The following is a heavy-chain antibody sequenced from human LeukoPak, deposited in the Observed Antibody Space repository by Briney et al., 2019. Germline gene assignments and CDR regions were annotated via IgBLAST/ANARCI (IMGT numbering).Heavy chain of an antibody. Sequence: GGSLRLSCAASGFTFSGSAMHWVRQASGKGLEWVGRIRSKANSYATAYAASVKGRFTISRDDSKNTAYLQMNSLKTEDTAVYYCTTLAAAGIRKGVDYFDYWGQGTLVTVSS. D-gene: IGHD6-13*01. V-gene: IGHV3-73*01. CDR1: GFTFSGSA. J-gene: IGHJ4*02. CDR3: TTLAAAGIRKGVDYFDY. CDR2: IRSKANSYAT.